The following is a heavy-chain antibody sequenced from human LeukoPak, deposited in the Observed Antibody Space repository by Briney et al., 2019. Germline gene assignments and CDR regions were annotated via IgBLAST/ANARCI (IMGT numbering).Heavy chain of an antibody. CDR1: GGSISSYY. D-gene: IGHD3-10*01. CDR3: AREVVRGVMKMDWFDP. V-gene: IGHV4-4*07. CDR2: IYTSGST. Sequence: PSETLSLTCTVSGGSISSYYWSWIRQPAGKGLEWIGRIYTSGSTNYNPSLKSRVTMSVDTSKNQFSLKLSSVTAADTAVYYCAREVVRGVMKMDWFDPWGQGTLVTVSS. J-gene: IGHJ5*02.